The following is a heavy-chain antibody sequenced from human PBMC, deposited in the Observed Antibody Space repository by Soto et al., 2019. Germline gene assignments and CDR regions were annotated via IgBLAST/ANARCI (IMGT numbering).Heavy chain of an antibody. CDR2: INPTDGST. CDR3: ARDPRGTASRFDY. CDR1: GYTFTDYY. V-gene: IGHV1-46*01. D-gene: IGHD3-16*01. J-gene: IGHJ4*02. Sequence: QVQLVQSGAEGKKPGASVKVSCTASGYTFTDYYIHWVRQAPGQGLEWMGIINPTDGSTSYPQKFQDRVTMTRDTSTSSVYMELSSLTSEDTAFYYCARDPRGTASRFDYWGQGTLVTVSS.